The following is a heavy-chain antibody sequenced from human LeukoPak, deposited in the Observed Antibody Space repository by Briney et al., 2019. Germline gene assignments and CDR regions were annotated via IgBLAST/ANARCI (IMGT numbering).Heavy chain of an antibody. D-gene: IGHD3-3*01. J-gene: IGHJ5*02. V-gene: IGHV1-2*02. CDR2: INPNSGGT. CDR1: GYTFTGYY. CDR3: ARGARAMENTIFGVVINNWFDP. Sequence: ASVKVSCKASGYTFTGYYMHWVRQAPGQGLEWMGWINPNSGGTNYAQKFQGRATMTRDTSISTAYMELSRLRSDDTAVYYCARGARAMENTIFGVVINNWFDPWGQGTLVTVSS.